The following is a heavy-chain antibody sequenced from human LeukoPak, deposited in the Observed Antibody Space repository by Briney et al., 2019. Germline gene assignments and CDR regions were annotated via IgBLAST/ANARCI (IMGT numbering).Heavy chain of an antibody. Sequence: SVKLSCTASGATFSSYAISWVRQAPGHRLEWMGGIIPIFGTANYAQKLPGRVAITADESTSTAYMELRSLRSEYTAVYYCARYHWAASFVNIFDYWGQGTLVTVSS. CDR1: GATFSSYA. D-gene: IGHD6-25*01. J-gene: IGHJ4*02. CDR2: IIPIFGTA. CDR3: ARYHWAASFVNIFDY. V-gene: IGHV1-69*01.